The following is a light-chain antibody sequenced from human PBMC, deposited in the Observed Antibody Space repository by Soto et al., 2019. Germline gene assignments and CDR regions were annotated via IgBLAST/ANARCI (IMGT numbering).Light chain of an antibody. V-gene: IGKV1-39*01. CDR2: AAS. CDR1: QYISSY. J-gene: IGKJ2*01. CDR3: QQSYSTPYT. Sequence: DLQMTQSPSSLSASVGDRVTIACRASQYISSYLNWFQQKPGKAPNLLIYAASSLQSGVPSRFTGSGSGTDFTLTISSLQPEDFATYYCQQSYSTPYTFGQGTKLEIK.